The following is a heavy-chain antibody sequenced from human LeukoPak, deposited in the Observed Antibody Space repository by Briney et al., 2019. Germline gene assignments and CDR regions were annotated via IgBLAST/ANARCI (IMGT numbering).Heavy chain of an antibody. Sequence: GGSLRLSCAASGFTFSSYGMRWVRQAPGKGLEWVAVISYDGSNKYYADSVKGRFTISRDNSKNTLYLQMNSLRAEDTAVYYCAKAAVAGKFDYWGQGTLVTVSS. J-gene: IGHJ4*02. V-gene: IGHV3-30*18. CDR3: AKAAVAGKFDY. D-gene: IGHD6-19*01. CDR1: GFTFSSYG. CDR2: ISYDGSNK.